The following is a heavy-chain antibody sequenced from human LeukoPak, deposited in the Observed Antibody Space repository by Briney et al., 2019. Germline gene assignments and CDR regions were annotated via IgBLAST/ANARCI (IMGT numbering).Heavy chain of an antibody. CDR1: GGSISSSSYY. V-gene: IGHV4-39*07. Sequence: KSSETLSLTCTVSGGSISSSSYYWGWIRQPPGKGLEWIGSIYYSGSTYYNPSLKSRVTISVDTSKKQFSLKLSSVTAADTAVYYCARAWGDYGDPHFDYWGQGTLVIVSS. CDR3: ARAWGDYGDPHFDY. D-gene: IGHD4-17*01. CDR2: IYYSGST. J-gene: IGHJ4*02.